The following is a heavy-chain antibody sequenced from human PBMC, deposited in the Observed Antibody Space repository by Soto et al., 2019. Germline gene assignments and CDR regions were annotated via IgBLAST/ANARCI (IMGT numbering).Heavy chain of an antibody. CDR1: GGIFSSFS. Sequence: QVQLVQSGAEVKTPGSSVEVSCKASGGIFSSFSITWVRQVPGHGLEWMGGIIPMTGTPNYAEKFQGRLTLTADASTRTAYLVLSSLKSEATAVYYCARGPVLPGATSWLDPWGQGTVVIVSS. D-gene: IGHD2-2*01. V-gene: IGHV1-69*01. CDR2: IIPMTGTP. J-gene: IGHJ5*02. CDR3: ARGPVLPGATSWLDP.